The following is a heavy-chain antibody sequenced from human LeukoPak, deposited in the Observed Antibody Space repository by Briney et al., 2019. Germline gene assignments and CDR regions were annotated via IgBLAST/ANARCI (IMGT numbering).Heavy chain of an antibody. V-gene: IGHV3-21*01. J-gene: IGHJ4*02. CDR2: ISYNSNYI. CDR1: GFTFSSHG. Sequence: PGGSLRLSCAGSGFTFSSHGMNWVRQAPGKGLEWVSFISYNSNYIFYADSVKGRFTISRDNAKNSLYLQMNSRRAEDTAVYYCARADYYETSGPFGYWGQGTLVIVSS. CDR3: ARADYYETSGPFGY. D-gene: IGHD3-22*01.